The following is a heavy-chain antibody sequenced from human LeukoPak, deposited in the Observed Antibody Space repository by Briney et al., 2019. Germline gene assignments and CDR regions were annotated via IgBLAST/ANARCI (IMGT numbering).Heavy chain of an antibody. V-gene: IGHV3-33*01. CDR3: ARESLQYYFDY. CDR1: GFTFSSYG. CDR2: IRFDGNNK. Sequence: QSGGSLRLSCATSGFTFSSYGMHWVRQAPGKGLEWLAVIRFDGNNKYYADSVKGRFTISRDNSKNTLYLQMDSLSAEDTAVYYCARESLQYYFDYWGRGTQVTVSS. J-gene: IGHJ4*02.